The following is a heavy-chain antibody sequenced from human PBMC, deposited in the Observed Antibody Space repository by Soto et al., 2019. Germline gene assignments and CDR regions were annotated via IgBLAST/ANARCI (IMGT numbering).Heavy chain of an antibody. D-gene: IGHD3-3*01. V-gene: IGHV1-8*01. Sequence: ASVKVSCKASGYTFTSYDINWVRQATGQGLEWMGRMNPNSGNTGYAQKFQGRVTMTWNTSISTAYMELSSLRSEDTAVYYCARGKKVTIFGVVTTRRLSPWGQGTPVTGSS. J-gene: IGHJ1*01. CDR1: GYTFTSYD. CDR3: ARGKKVTIFGVVTTRRLSP. CDR2: MNPNSGNT.